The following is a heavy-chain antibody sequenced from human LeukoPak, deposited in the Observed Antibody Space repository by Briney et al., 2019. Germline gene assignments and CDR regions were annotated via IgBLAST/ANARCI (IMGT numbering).Heavy chain of an antibody. CDR2: IIPIFGTA. J-gene: IGHJ4*02. CDR1: GGTFSSYA. V-gene: IGHV1-69*13. CDR3: ARDGGVTGIGDY. Sequence: AASVKVSCKASGGTFSSYAISWVRQAPGQGLEWMGGIIPIFGTANYAQKFQGRVTITADESTSTAYMELSSLRSEDTAVNYCARDGGVTGIGDYWGQGTLVTVSS. D-gene: IGHD2-8*02.